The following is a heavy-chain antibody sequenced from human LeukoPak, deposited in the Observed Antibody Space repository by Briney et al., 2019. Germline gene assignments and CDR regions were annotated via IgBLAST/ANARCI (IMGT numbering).Heavy chain of an antibody. CDR2: ISGSGDKT. Sequence: GGSLRLSCAASGFTFSSSGMIWVRQAPGKGLEWVSAISGSGDKTFHADSVKGRFPISRDNHKNTLYLHMNSLRAEDTAVYYCAKGYYGSGSYGWFDPWGQGTLVTVSS. V-gene: IGHV3-23*01. CDR3: AKGYYGSGSYGWFDP. J-gene: IGHJ5*02. CDR1: GFTFSSSG. D-gene: IGHD3-10*01.